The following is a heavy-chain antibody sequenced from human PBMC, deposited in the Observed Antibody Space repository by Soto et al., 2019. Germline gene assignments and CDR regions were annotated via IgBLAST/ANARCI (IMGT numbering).Heavy chain of an antibody. J-gene: IGHJ3*02. CDR2: INPSGGST. V-gene: IGHV1-46*01. D-gene: IGHD2-2*01. CDR1: GYTFTSYY. Sequence: ASVKVSCKASGYTFTSYYMHWVRQAPGQGLEWMGIINPSGGSTSYAQKFQGRVTMTRDTSTSTVYMELSSLRSEDTAVYYCAREVVVGVEDIVLVPAAPVGAFDIWG. CDR3: AREVVVGVEDIVLVPAAPVGAFDI.